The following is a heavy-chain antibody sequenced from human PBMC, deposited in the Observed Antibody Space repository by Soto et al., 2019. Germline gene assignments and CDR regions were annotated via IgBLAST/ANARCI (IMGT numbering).Heavy chain of an antibody. D-gene: IGHD3-3*01. CDR3: VRDSGITIFGVVIHYGMDV. V-gene: IGHV3-7*01. CDR1: GFTFSSYW. CDR2: IKQDGSEK. J-gene: IGHJ6*02. Sequence: PGGSLRLSCAASGFTFSSYWMSWVRQAPGKGLEWVANIKQDGSEKYYVDSVKGRFTISRDNAKNSLYLQMNSLRAEDTAVYYCVRDSGITIFGVVIHYGMDVWGQGTTVTVSS.